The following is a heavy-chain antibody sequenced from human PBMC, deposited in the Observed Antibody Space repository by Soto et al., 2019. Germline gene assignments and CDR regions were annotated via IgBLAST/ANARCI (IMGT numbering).Heavy chain of an antibody. J-gene: IGHJ4*02. CDR3: ASSLRFDALDY. CDR1: AGSISTGGYY. CDR2: IYYSVST. Sequence: PSETLSLTCTVSAGSISTGGYYWSWIRQPPGKGLEWIGYIYYSVSTSFNPSLKSRLAMSVDTSKSQFSLKLSSVTAADTAVYYCASSLRFDALDYWGQGILVTVSS. V-gene: IGHV4-30-4*01. D-gene: IGHD4-17*01.